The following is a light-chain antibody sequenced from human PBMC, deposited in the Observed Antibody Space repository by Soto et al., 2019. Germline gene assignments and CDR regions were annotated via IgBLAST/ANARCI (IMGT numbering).Light chain of an antibody. CDR3: QQYNSPWT. Sequence: DIQLTQSPSTLSASVGDRVTITCRASQSISSRLAWYQQTPGKAPKLLIYKASSLESGVPSRFSGSGSGTEFTLTISSLQPDDSATYYCQQYNSPWTFGQGTKVDI. J-gene: IGKJ1*01. V-gene: IGKV1-5*03. CDR2: KAS. CDR1: QSISSR.